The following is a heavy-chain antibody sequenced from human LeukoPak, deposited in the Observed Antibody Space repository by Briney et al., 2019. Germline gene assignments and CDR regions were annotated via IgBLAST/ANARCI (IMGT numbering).Heavy chain of an antibody. J-gene: IGHJ4*02. Sequence: PGGSLRLSCAASGFTFSSYGMSWVRQAPGKGLEWVSAISGSGGSTYYADSVKGRFTISRDNSKNTLYLQMNSLRAEDTAVYYCARDLSLGATTKFDYWGQGTLVTVSS. D-gene: IGHD1-26*01. CDR1: GFTFSSYG. CDR3: ARDLSLGATTKFDY. V-gene: IGHV3-23*01. CDR2: ISGSGGST.